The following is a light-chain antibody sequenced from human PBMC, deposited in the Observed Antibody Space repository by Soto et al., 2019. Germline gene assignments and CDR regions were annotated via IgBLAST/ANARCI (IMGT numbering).Light chain of an antibody. CDR2: GTS. CDR1: QSVSSSY. J-gene: IGKJ5*01. CDR3: QQYGNSPIT. Sequence: EIVLTQSPGTLSVSPGERATLSCRASQSVSSSYLGWYQQKPGQAPRLLSYGTSSRATGIPDRFSGSGSGTEFTLTISRLEPEDFAVYYCQQYGNSPITFGQGTRLEIK. V-gene: IGKV3-20*01.